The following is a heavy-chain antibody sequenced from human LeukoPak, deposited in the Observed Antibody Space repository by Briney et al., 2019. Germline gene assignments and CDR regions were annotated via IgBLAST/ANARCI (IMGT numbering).Heavy chain of an antibody. CDR2: FHYSGST. CDR1: GGSISTHY. V-gene: IGHV4-59*08. D-gene: IGHD2-15*01. Sequence: SETLSLNCTVSGGSISTHYWSWIRQSPGKGLEWIGFFHYSGSTNYNPSLNSRVTTSIDTSMNQLSLTLVSVTAADTAVYFCARHHDGGPKLRLDFWGLGVLVTVSS. CDR3: ARHHDGGPKLRLDF. J-gene: IGHJ4*02.